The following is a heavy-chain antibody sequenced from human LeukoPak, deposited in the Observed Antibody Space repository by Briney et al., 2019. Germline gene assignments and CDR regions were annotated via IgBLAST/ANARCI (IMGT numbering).Heavy chain of an antibody. V-gene: IGHV3-48*01. CDR2: ISRGSSTI. CDR3: ARGCSSTSCYGVYFDY. J-gene: IGHJ4*02. D-gene: IGHD2-2*01. Sequence: PGGSLRLSCAASGFTFSGHTMNWVRQAPGKGLEWISGISRGSSTIYYADSVKGRFTISRDNSKNTLYLQMNSLRAEDTAVYCCARGCSSTSCYGVYFDYWGQGTLVTVSS. CDR1: GFTFSGHT.